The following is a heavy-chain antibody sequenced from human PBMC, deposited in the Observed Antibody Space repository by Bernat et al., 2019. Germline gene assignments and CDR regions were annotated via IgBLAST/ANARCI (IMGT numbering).Heavy chain of an antibody. CDR1: GYTFTSYA. J-gene: IGHJ6*02. Sequence: QVQLVQSGAEVKKPGASVKVSCKASGYTFTSYAMHWVRQAPGQGLEWMGWINAGNGNTKYSQKFQGRVIITRDTSASTAYMELSSLRSEDTAVYYCARAPTMVRGEKKRDYGMDVWGQGTTVTVSS. D-gene: IGHD3-10*01. V-gene: IGHV1-3*01. CDR3: ARAPTMVRGEKKRDYGMDV. CDR2: INAGNGNT.